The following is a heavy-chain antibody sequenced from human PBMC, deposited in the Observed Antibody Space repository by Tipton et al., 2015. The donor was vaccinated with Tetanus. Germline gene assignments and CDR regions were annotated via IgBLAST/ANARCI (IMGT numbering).Heavy chain of an antibody. CDR2: ISAYNGNT. J-gene: IGHJ3*02. D-gene: IGHD3-22*01. CDR1: GYTFTSYG. CDR3: ARDLSIPMIVGVSALDT. V-gene: IGHV1-18*01. Sequence: QVQLVQSGAEVKKPGASVKVSCKASGYTFTSYGISWVRQAPGQGLEWMGWISAYNGNTNYAQKLQGRVTMTTDTSTSTAYMELRSLRSADTAGYYGARDLSIPMIVGVSALDTWGQGTRVTVPS.